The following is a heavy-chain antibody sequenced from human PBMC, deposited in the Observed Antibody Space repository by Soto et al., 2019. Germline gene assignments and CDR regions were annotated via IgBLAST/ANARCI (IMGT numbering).Heavy chain of an antibody. Sequence: PSETLSLTCTVSGGSISSGGYYWSWIRQHPGKGLEWIGYIYYSGSTYYNPSLKSRVTISVDTSKNQFSLKLGSVTAADTAVYYCARGDSSSSGNWFDPWGQGTLVTVSS. V-gene: IGHV4-31*03. D-gene: IGHD6-6*01. CDR2: IYYSGST. J-gene: IGHJ5*02. CDR1: GGSISSGGYY. CDR3: ARGDSSSSGNWFDP.